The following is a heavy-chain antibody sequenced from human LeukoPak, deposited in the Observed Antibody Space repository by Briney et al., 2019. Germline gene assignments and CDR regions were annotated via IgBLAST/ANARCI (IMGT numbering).Heavy chain of an antibody. D-gene: IGHD1-26*01. J-gene: IGHJ4*02. CDR1: GFTFSSYS. V-gene: IGHV3-21*01. Sequence: PGGSLRLSCAASGFTFSSYSMNWVRQAPGKGLEWVSSISSSSSYIYYADSVKCRFTISRDNAKNSLYLQMNSLRAEDTAVYYCARESGAGAPDRYWGQGTLVTVSS. CDR3: ARESGAGAPDRY. CDR2: ISSSSSYI.